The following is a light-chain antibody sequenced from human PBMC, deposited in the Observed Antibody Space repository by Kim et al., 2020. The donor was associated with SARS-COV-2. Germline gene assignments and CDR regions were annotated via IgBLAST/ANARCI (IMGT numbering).Light chain of an antibody. J-gene: IGKJ1*01. CDR2: DAS. V-gene: IGKV3-15*01. CDR1: QSVSSN. Sequence: SVSPGERATLSCRASQSVSSNLAWYQQKPGQAPRLVIYDASTRATGIPARFSGSGSGAEFTLTISSLQSEDFAVYYCQQYSDWPTFGRGTKVEI. CDR3: QQYSDWPT.